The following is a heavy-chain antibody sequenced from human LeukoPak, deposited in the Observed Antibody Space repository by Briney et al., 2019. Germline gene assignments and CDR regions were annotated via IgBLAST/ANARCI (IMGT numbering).Heavy chain of an antibody. CDR2: INKDGGEK. CDR3: VRDLGGRSGH. Sequence: GGSLRLSCAASGFTFSSYWMSWVRQAPGKGLEWVANINKDGGEKYYVDSVKGRFTISRDNAKNTLYMQMNSLRAEDTAVYYCVRDLGGRSGHWGQGTLVTVSS. J-gene: IGHJ4*02. CDR1: GFTFSSYW. D-gene: IGHD1-26*01. V-gene: IGHV3-7*01.